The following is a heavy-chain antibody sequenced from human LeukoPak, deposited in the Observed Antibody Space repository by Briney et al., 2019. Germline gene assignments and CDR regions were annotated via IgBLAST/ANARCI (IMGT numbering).Heavy chain of an antibody. CDR2: ISYDGSNK. CDR3: AGEGYSYGYDY. J-gene: IGHJ4*02. Sequence: GRSLRLSCAASGFTFSSYAMHWVRQAPGKGLEWVAVISYDGSNKYYADSVKGRFTISRDNSKNTLYLQMNSLRAEDTAVYDCAGEGYSYGYDYWGQGTLVTVSS. CDR1: GFTFSSYA. D-gene: IGHD5-18*01. V-gene: IGHV3-30*04.